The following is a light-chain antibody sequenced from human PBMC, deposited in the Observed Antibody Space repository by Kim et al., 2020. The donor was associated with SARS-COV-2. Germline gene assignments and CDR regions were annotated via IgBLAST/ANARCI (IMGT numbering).Light chain of an antibody. CDR2: KSS. CDR1: ESIDNW. CDR3: QQYNSYSWT. Sequence: DVQMTQSPSTLSASVGDRVNITCRASESIDNWLAWYQQKPGKAPKLLIYKSSFLQKGVPSRFTGSGSGTEFTLSITCLQRDDFATYYCQQYNSYSWTFGQGTKVDIK. J-gene: IGKJ1*01. V-gene: IGKV1-5*03.